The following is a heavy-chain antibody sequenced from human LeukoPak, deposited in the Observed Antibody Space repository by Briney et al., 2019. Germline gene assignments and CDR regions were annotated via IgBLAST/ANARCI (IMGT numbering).Heavy chain of an antibody. J-gene: IGHJ3*02. CDR3: ARDYYDFWSGYRNGDAFDI. CDR2: IIPIFGTA. CDR1: GGTFSSYA. V-gene: IGHV1-69*13. D-gene: IGHD3-3*01. Sequence: SVKVSCKASGGTFSSYAISWVRQAPGQGLEWMGGIIPIFGTANYAQKFQGRVTITADESTSTAYMELSSLRSEDTAVYYCARDYYDFWSGYRNGDAFDIWGQGTMVTVSS.